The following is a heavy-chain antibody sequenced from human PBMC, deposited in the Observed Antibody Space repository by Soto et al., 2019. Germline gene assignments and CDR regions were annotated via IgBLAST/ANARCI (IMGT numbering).Heavy chain of an antibody. Sequence: QVHLVQSGAEVTKPGSSVRVSCKDSGGTFGNYVISWVRQAPGQGLEWMGGIIPLSGTPNYAQKFQGTITISAYMSTGTAYMDLTSLTSEDTAVYYCAKEGFSGGYFGHWGKGNLVTVSA. V-gene: IGHV1-69*06. CDR3: AKEGFSGGYFGH. D-gene: IGHD1-26*01. J-gene: IGHJ4*02. CDR1: GGTFGNYV. CDR2: IIPLSGTP.